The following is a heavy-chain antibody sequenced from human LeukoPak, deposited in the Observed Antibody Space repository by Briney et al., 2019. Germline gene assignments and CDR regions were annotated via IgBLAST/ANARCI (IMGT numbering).Heavy chain of an antibody. V-gene: IGHV3-7*01. CDR2: IKKDGSDK. Sequence: GGSLTLSCAASGFTFSNYWMTWVRQAPGKGLEWVANIKKDGSDKYYVDSVKGRFTISRDNTKNSLYLQMTSLRAEDTAVYYCARELYGDYAGDYWGQGTLVTVSS. D-gene: IGHD4-17*01. CDR1: GFTFSNYW. J-gene: IGHJ4*02. CDR3: ARELYGDYAGDY.